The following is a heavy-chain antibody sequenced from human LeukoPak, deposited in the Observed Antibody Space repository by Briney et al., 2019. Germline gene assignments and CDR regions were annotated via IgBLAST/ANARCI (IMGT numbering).Heavy chain of an antibody. D-gene: IGHD5-12*01. CDR2: ISTSSSYI. CDR3: ARSTRGGYDGYFDY. Sequence: GGSLRLSCAASGFTLSSYSMNWVRQAPGKGLEWVSFISTSSSYIYYADSVKGRFIISRDNARKSLYLQMNSLRAEDTAVYYCARSTRGGYDGYFDYWGQGTLVTVSS. CDR1: GFTLSSYS. V-gene: IGHV3-21*01. J-gene: IGHJ4*02.